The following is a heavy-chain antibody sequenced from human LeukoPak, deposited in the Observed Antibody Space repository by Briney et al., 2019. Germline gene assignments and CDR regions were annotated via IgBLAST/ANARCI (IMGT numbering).Heavy chain of an antibody. Sequence: ASVKVSCKASGYTFTNSGINWVRQAPGQELEWMGWISAYSGTTNYAQKFQGRVTMTTDTSTTTAYMELRGLRSDDTAVYYCARGGSNWNYQYYFDYWGQGTLVTVSS. CDR3: ARGGSNWNYQYYFDY. V-gene: IGHV1-18*01. CDR1: GYTFTNSG. J-gene: IGHJ4*02. CDR2: ISAYSGTT. D-gene: IGHD1-7*01.